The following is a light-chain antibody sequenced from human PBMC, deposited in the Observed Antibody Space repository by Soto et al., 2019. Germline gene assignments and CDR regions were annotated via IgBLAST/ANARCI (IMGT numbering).Light chain of an antibody. CDR1: SSDVGAYNY. CDR2: GVT. V-gene: IGLV2-14*01. J-gene: IGLJ1*01. Sequence: QSVLTQPASVSGSPGQSITISCTGTSSDVGAYNYVSWYQQLPGTAPKLMVYGVTIRPSGVSNRFSGSKSGNTASLTISGLQAEDEADYYCRSYTSTNTLIVFGTGTKVTVL. CDR3: RSYTSTNTLIV.